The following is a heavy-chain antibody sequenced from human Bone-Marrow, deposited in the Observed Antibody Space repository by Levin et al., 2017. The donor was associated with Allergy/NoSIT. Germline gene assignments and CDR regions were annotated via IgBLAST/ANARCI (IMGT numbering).Heavy chain of an antibody. CDR1: GFSFGEYS. Sequence: GGSLRLSCTASGFSFGEYSMNWVRQAPGKGLEWVSSISHKGSWTYTAGSMRGRFTISRDNANNLLFLQMDTVRVEDSAVYYCARISSSSVAFDFWGQGTLVTVSS. CDR2: ISHKGSWT. CDR3: ARISSSSVAFDF. V-gene: IGHV3-21*01. D-gene: IGHD6-6*01. J-gene: IGHJ3*01.